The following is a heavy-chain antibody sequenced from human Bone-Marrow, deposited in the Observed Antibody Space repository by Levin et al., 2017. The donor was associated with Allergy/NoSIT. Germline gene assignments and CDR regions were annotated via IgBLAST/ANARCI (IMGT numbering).Heavy chain of an antibody. V-gene: IGHV3-21*01. D-gene: IGHD2/OR15-2a*01. CDR3: VRGIIGDVRVAHKEASDV. CDR1: GFTFSTYS. J-gene: IGHJ3*01. CDR2: ITSSGSYI. Sequence: GGSLRLSCAASGFTFSTYSMNWVRQAPGKGLDWVSSITSSGSYIYYADSVKGRFTISRDNAKNSLNLQVSSLRAEDTAVYHCVRGIIGDVRVAHKEASDVWGQGTMVTVSS.